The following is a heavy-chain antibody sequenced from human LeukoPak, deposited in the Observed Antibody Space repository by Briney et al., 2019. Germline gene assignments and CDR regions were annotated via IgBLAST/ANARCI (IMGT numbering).Heavy chain of an antibody. V-gene: IGHV1-2*02. D-gene: IGHD6-13*01. Sequence: ASVKVSFKASGYTFTGYYMHWVRQAPGQGLEWMGWVNPNSGGTNYAQKFQGRVTMTRDTSISTAYMELSRLRSDDTAVYYCARTIAAADLYYFYGMDVWGQGTTVTVSS. CDR2: VNPNSGGT. J-gene: IGHJ6*01. CDR1: GYTFTGYY. CDR3: ARTIAAADLYYFYGMDV.